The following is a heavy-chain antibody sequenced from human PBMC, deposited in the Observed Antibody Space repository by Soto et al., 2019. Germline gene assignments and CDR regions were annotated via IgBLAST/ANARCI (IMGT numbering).Heavy chain of an antibody. D-gene: IGHD6-19*01. CDR3: AIGFIAVAGTFGHYYYYMDV. J-gene: IGHJ6*03. CDR2: INHSGST. CDR1: GGSFSGYY. V-gene: IGHV4-34*01. Sequence: SETLSLTCAVYGGSFSGYYWSWIRQPPGKGLEWIGEINHSGSTNYNPSIKSRVTISVDTSKNQFSLKLSSVTAADTAVYYCAIGFIAVAGTFGHYYYYMDVWGKGTTVTVSS.